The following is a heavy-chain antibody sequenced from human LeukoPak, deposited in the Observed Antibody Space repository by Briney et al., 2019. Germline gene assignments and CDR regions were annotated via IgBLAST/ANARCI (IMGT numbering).Heavy chain of an antibody. V-gene: IGHV1-18*01. D-gene: IGHD6-13*01. J-gene: IGHJ4*02. Sequence: ASVNVSCKASGYTFTSYGISWVRQAPGQGLEWMGWISAYNGNTNYAQKLQGRVTMTTDTSTSTAYMELRSLRSDDTAVYYCARDSSLYIAAAGTQVAQVDYWGQGTLVTVSS. CDR2: ISAYNGNT. CDR1: GYTFTSYG. CDR3: ARDSSLYIAAAGTQVAQVDY.